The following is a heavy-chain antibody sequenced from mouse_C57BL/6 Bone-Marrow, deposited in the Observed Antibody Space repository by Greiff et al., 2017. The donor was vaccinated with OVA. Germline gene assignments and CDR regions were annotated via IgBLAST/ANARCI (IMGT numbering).Heavy chain of an antibody. CDR1: GFNIKDYY. CDR2: IDPGDGET. V-gene: IGHV14-2*01. CDR3: ARLYDGHYYAMDY. Sequence: VQLKESGAELVKPGASVKLSCTASGFNIKDYYMHWVKQRTEQGLEWIGRIDPGDGETKYAPKFQGKATITADTSSNTAYLPLSSLTSEDTAGDYGARLYDGHYYAMDYWGQGTSVTVSS. J-gene: IGHJ4*01. D-gene: IGHD2-3*01.